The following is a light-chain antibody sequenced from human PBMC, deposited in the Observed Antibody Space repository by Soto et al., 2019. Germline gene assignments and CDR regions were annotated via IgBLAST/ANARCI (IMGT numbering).Light chain of an antibody. J-gene: IGKJ2*01. Sequence: DIQMTQSPSTLSASVGDRVTITCRASQSINSWLAWYQQKPGKAPKVLIYKASNLESGVPSRFSGSGSGTEFTVTISSLQPDDFATYYCQQYNSYPYTFGQGTKLEIK. CDR3: QQYNSYPYT. V-gene: IGKV1-5*03. CDR2: KAS. CDR1: QSINSW.